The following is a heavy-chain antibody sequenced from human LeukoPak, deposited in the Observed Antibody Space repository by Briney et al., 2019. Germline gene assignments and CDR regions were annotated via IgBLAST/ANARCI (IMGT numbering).Heavy chain of an antibody. CDR2: ISGSGGST. V-gene: IGHV3-23*01. CDR1: GFTFSSYG. Sequence: PGGSLRLSCAASGFTFSSYGMSWVRQAPGKGLEWVSAISGSGGSTFYADSVKGRFTISRDNSKNTLYLQMNSLRAEDMALYYCAKGGFGVGSRFDYWGQGTLVTVSS. CDR3: AKGGFGVGSRFDY. J-gene: IGHJ4*02. D-gene: IGHD3-3*01.